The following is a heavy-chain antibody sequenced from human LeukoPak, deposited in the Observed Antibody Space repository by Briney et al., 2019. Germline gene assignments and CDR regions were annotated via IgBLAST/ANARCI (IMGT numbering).Heavy chain of an antibody. V-gene: IGHV3-11*01. CDR2: ISSSGSTI. Sequence: GGSLRLSCAASGFTFSDYYMSWIRQAPGKGLEWVSYISSSGSTIYYADSVKGRFTISRDNAKNSLYLQMNSLRAEDTAVYYCARSILWWHYYFDYWGQGTLVTVSS. J-gene: IGHJ4*02. D-gene: IGHD2-21*01. CDR1: GFTFSDYY. CDR3: ARSILWWHYYFDY.